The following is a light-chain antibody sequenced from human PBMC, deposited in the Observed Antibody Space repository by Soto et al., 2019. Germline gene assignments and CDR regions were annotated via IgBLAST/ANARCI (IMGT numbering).Light chain of an antibody. CDR1: QSVSSSS. Sequence: EIVLTQSPGTLSLSPGERATLSCRASQSVSSSSLAWYRQRPGQAPSLLIYGAARRATGIPDRFSGSGSGTDFTILIRRLEPEDVAVYYCQQYGRSPPITFGQGTRLDIK. J-gene: IGKJ5*01. CDR3: QQYGRSPPIT. V-gene: IGKV3-20*01. CDR2: GAA.